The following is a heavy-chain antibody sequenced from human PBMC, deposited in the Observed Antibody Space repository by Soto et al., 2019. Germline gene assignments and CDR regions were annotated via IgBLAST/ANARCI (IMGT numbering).Heavy chain of an antibody. V-gene: IGHV3-48*02. J-gene: IGHJ6*02. CDR2: ISSSSSTI. Sequence: EVQLVESGGGLVQPGGSLRLSCAASGFTFSSYSMNWVRQAPGTGLEWVSYISSSSSTIYYADSVKGRFTISRDNAKNSLYLQMNRLRDEDTAVYYCARVAARPLPLGYYYYGMDVWGQGTTVTVSS. CDR3: ARVAARPLPLGYYYYGMDV. CDR1: GFTFSSYS. D-gene: IGHD6-6*01.